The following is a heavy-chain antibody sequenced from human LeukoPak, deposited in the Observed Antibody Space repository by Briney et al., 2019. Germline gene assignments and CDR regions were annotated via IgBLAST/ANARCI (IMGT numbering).Heavy chain of an antibody. CDR2: ISDSGST. CDR1: GGSISSYY. CDR3: ARRGNTMVRGVIPPFDY. Sequence: PSETLSLTCTVSGGSISSYYWSWIRQPAGKGLEWIGYISDSGSTNYNPSLKSRVTISVDTSKNQFSLKLSSVTAADTAVYYCARRGNTMVRGVIPPFDYWGQGTLVTVSS. D-gene: IGHD3-10*01. V-gene: IGHV4-59*12. J-gene: IGHJ4*02.